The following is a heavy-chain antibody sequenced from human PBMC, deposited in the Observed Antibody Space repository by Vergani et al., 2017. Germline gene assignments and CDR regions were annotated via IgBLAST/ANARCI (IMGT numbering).Heavy chain of an antibody. D-gene: IGHD3-22*01. Sequence: QITLKESGPTLVKPTQTLTLTCTFSGFLLSTSGVGVGWIRQPPGKALEWLALIYWDDDKRYSPSLKSRLTITKDTSKNQVVLTMTNMDPVDTATYYCVHTGHDSSGYYGLGYWGQGTLVTVSS. J-gene: IGHJ4*02. V-gene: IGHV2-5*02. CDR3: VHTGHDSSGYYGLGY. CDR1: GFLLSTSGVG. CDR2: IYWDDDK.